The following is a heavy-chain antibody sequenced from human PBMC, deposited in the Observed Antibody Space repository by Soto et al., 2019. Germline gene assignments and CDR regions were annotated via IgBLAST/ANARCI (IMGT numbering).Heavy chain of an antibody. V-gene: IGHV4-39*01. D-gene: IGHD2-15*01. CDR1: GGAVYADGYY. CDR3: ARRSGGRCYNY. CDR2: IYYSGNT. J-gene: IGHJ4*02. Sequence: QLQLQESGPRLVKPLETLSLMCTVSGGAVYADGYYWGWIRQPPGKGLEWIGNIYYSGNTYYNSSLQSRVTISIDRSKNQFSLKMNSVTAADTAVYFCARRSGGRCYNYWGQGTLVTVSS.